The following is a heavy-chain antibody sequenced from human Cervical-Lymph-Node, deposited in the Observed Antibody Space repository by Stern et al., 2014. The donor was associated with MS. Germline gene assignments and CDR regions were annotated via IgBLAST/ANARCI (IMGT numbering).Heavy chain of an antibody. V-gene: IGHV1-2*04. J-gene: IGHJ4*02. CDR1: GYTFTGFF. CDR3: ARGYPFFDN. CDR2: INPNTGVT. Sequence: MQLVESGAEVKKPGASVKVSCTASGYTFTGFFLHWVRQAPGQGLEWVGWINPNTGVTKSAQKFQGWVTLTRDTSINTVYMELNRLKSDDTAVFYCARGYPFFDNWGQDTLVTVSS. D-gene: IGHD2-15*01.